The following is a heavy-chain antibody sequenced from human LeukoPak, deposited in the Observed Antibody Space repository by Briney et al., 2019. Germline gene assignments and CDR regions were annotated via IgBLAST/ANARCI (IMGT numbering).Heavy chain of an antibody. Sequence: PGGSLRLSCAASGFTFSSYSMNWDRQAPGKGLEWVSSISSSSYIYYADSVKGRFTISRDNAKNSLYLQMNSLRAEDTAVYYCARLPSYGSGRDYWGQGTLVTVSS. CDR2: ISSSSYI. V-gene: IGHV3-21*01. CDR1: GFTFSSYS. D-gene: IGHD5-18*01. J-gene: IGHJ4*02. CDR3: ARLPSYGSGRDY.